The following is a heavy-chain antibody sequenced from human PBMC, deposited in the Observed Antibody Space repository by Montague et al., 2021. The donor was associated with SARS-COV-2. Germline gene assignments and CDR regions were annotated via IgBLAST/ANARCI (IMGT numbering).Heavy chain of an antibody. CDR3: AKLADSNYFLDS. V-gene: IGHV4-28*01. D-gene: IGHD5-24*01. CDR1: GYSISSSNW. Sequence: SETLSLTCAVSGYSISSSNWWGWIRQAPGRGLEWIGYIYHTGSTYYNPSLKSRVTMSVDKSNNLFSLELSSVTAVDTAVYDCAKLADSNYFLDSWGQGTPVTVSS. J-gene: IGHJ4*02. CDR2: IYHTGST.